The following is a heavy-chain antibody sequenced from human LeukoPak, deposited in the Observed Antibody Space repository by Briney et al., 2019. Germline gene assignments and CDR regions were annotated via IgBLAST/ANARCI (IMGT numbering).Heavy chain of an antibody. CDR1: GYTFTNYY. D-gene: IGHD6-19*01. V-gene: IGHV1-2*02. CDR3: ARDILSSGWYAY. Sequence: VASVTVSCKASGYTFTNYYIHWVRQAPGQGLEWMGWIIPNSGGTNYAQKFQGRVTMTRDTSISTAYMELSRLRSDDTAVYYCARDILSSGWYAYWGQGTLVTVSS. CDR2: IIPNSGGT. J-gene: IGHJ4*02.